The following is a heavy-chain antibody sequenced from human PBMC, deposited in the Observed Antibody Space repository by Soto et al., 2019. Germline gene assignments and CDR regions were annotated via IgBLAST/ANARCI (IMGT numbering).Heavy chain of an antibody. V-gene: IGHV3-15*07. Sequence: WVSGSSGKPLPQTYRVKSKTDGGTTDYAAPVKGRFTISRDDSKNTLYLQMNSLKTEDTAVYYCTTDRPYDFWSGYYKRDYSGMDLWGQGTTAAVAS. CDR2: VKSKTDGGTT. CDR3: TTDRPYDFWSGYYKRDYSGMDL. D-gene: IGHD3-3*01. J-gene: IGHJ6*02.